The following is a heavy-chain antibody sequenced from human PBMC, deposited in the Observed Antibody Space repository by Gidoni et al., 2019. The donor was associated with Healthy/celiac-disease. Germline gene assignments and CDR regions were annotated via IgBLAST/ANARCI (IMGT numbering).Heavy chain of an antibody. D-gene: IGHD6-19*01. J-gene: IGHJ3*02. V-gene: IGHV3-9*01. CDR3: AKVPSRGWYLGAFDI. CDR1: GFTFDDYA. CDR2: SSWNSGSI. Sequence: EVQLVESGGGLVQPGRSLSLSCASSGFTFDDYAMHWVRQAPGKGLEWVSGSSWNSGSIGDADSVKGRFTISRDNAKNSLYLQMNSLRVEDTALYYCAKVPSRGWYLGAFDIGGQGTMVTVSS.